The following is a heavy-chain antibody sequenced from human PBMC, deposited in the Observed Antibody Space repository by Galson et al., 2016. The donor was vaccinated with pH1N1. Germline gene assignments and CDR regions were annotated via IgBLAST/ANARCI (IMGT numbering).Heavy chain of an antibody. CDR2: ISWNSGSI. D-gene: IGHD5-18*01. J-gene: IGHJ4*02. Sequence: SLRLSCAASGFTFDDYAMHWVRQAPGKGLEWVSGISWNSGSIGYADSVKGRFTISRDNAKNSLYLQMNSLRAEDTALYYCAKAEYSYGPPCDYWGQGTLITVSS. CDR1: GFTFDDYA. CDR3: AKAEYSYGPPCDY. V-gene: IGHV3-9*01.